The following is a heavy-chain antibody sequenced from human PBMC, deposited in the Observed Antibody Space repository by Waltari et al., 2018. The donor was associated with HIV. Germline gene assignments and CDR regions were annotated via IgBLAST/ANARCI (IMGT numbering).Heavy chain of an antibody. CDR1: GYTFTTYG. CDR2: INTKTGNP. Sequence: QVQLVQSGSELKAPGASVKVSCKASGYTFTTYGINWVRQAPGQGLGWMGWINTKTGNPTYAQGFTGRFVFSWDTSVTSAYLQITSLRSEDTAVYYCGRSPGRSVDYWGQGTLVTVFS. V-gene: IGHV7-4-1*02. CDR3: GRSPGRSVDY. J-gene: IGHJ4*02. D-gene: IGHD3-10*01.